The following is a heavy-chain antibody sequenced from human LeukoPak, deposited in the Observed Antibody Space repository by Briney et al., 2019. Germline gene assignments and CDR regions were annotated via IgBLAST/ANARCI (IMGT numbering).Heavy chain of an antibody. CDR2: IYPGDSDT. V-gene: IGHV5-51*01. CDR1: GYSFTSYW. D-gene: IGHD3-16*01. J-gene: IGHJ4*02. Sequence: GESLKISCKGSGYSFTSYWIAWVRQMPGKGLEWMGIIYPGDSDTRYSPSFQGQVTISADKSISTAYLQWSSLKASDTAMYYCARLTRLRLGELFLDYWGQGTLVTVSS. CDR3: ARLTRLRLGELFLDY.